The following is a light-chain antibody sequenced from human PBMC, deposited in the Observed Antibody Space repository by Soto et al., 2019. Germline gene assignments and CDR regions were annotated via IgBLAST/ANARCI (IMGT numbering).Light chain of an antibody. CDR1: QSVSSSY. J-gene: IGKJ1*01. CDR3: QHDSYSPWT. V-gene: IGKV3-20*01. CDR2: GAS. Sequence: EIVLTQSPGTLSLSPGDRATLSCRASQSVSSSYLGWYQQKPGQAPRLLIYGASSRATGIPGRFSGSGSGSDFTSTISRLEPEYFAVYYCQHDSYSPWTFGQGTKVEIK.